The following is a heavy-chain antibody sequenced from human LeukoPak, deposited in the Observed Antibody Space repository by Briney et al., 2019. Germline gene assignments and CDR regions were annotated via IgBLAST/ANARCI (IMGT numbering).Heavy chain of an antibody. Sequence: PGGSLRLSCAASGFIFSRYWMHWVRQAPGKGLVWVARIDNDGSGTSYADSVKGRFTISRDNAKNTLYLQMNSLRAEDTAVYYCSGSGSFYNPGYWGQGTLVTVSS. V-gene: IGHV3-74*01. CDR3: SGSGSFYNPGY. CDR2: IDNDGSGT. D-gene: IGHD3-10*01. J-gene: IGHJ4*02. CDR1: GFIFSRYW.